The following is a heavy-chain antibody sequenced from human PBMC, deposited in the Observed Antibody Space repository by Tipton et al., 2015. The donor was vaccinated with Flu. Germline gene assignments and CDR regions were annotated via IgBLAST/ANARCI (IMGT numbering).Heavy chain of an antibody. J-gene: IGHJ3*01. CDR2: VYYSGST. V-gene: IGHV4-39*01. Sequence: TLSLTCTVSGGSISSSNHYWGWIRQPPGKGLEWIGSVYYSGSTYYNPSLKSRVTISVDMSKNQLSLKLRPVTAADTAVYYCVARLGLWGYDSWSDYPQAGVFDLWGQGTMVTVSS. CDR1: GGSISSSNHY. D-gene: IGHD3-3*01. CDR3: VARLGLWGYDSWSDYPQAGVFDL.